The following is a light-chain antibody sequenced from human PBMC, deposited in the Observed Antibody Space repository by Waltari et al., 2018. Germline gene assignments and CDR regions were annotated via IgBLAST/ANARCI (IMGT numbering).Light chain of an antibody. V-gene: IGLV2-8*01. J-gene: IGLJ2*01. CDR3: SSYAGSNDLV. CDR2: EGN. CDR1: SSDVGGYNY. Sequence: QSALTQPPSASGSPGQSVAISCTGTSSDVGGYNYVSWYQQHPGKAPKVMIYEGNKRPSGVPDRFSGSKSGNTASLTVSGLQVEDEADYYCSSYAGSNDLVFGGGTKLTVL.